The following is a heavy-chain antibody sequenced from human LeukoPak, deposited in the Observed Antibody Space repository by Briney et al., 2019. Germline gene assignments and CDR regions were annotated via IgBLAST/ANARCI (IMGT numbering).Heavy chain of an antibody. CDR3: ARQRRYSSGWYVVYMDV. V-gene: IGHV4-59*08. CDR1: VGSISSYY. CDR2: IYYSGST. D-gene: IGHD6-19*01. Sequence: SETLSLTCTVSVGSISSYYWIWIRQPPGKGPEWMGYIYYSGSTNYNPSLKSRCTISVDTSKNQFSLKLSSVTAADTAVYYCARQRRYSSGWYVVYMDVWGKGTTVTISS. J-gene: IGHJ6*03.